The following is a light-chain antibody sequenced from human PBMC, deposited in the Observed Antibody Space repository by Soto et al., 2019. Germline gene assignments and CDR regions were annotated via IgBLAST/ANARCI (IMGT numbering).Light chain of an antibody. CDR1: QTVSSGF. J-gene: IGKJ1*01. CDR3: HQYGSSPAT. Sequence: IVLTQSPGTLSVSPGERDSVSCSASQTVSSGFLAWYQQKVGQAPRLLIYGASTRATGIPDRFSGSGSGTDFTLTISRLEPEDFAVYYCHQYGSSPATFGQGTKVAI. V-gene: IGKV3-20*01. CDR2: GAS.